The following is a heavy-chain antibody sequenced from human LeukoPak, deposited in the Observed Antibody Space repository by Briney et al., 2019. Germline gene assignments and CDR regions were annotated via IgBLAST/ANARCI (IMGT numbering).Heavy chain of an antibody. CDR1: GGTFSSYA. V-gene: IGHV1-69*13. D-gene: IGHD6-6*01. J-gene: IGHJ6*02. Sequence: GASVKVSCKASGGTFSSYAISWVRQAPGQGLEWMGGIIPIFGTANYAQKFQGRVTITADESRSTAYMELSSLRSEDTAVYYCARLDEYSSSSRYYGMDVWGQGTTVTVSS. CDR2: IIPIFGTA. CDR3: ARLDEYSSSSRYYGMDV.